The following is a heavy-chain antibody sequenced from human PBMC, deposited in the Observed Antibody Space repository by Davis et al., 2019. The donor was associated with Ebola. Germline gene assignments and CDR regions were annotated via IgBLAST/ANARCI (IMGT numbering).Heavy chain of an antibody. V-gene: IGHV3-7*01. J-gene: IGHJ6*02. D-gene: IGHD6-13*01. Sequence: GESLKISCAASGFTFSSYWMSWVRQAPGKGLEWVANIKQDGSEKYYVDSVKGRFTISRDNAKNSLYLQMNSLRDEDTAVYYCARHSSSWWVVSGMDVWGQGTTVTVSS. CDR2: IKQDGSEK. CDR3: ARHSSSWWVVSGMDV. CDR1: GFTFSSYW.